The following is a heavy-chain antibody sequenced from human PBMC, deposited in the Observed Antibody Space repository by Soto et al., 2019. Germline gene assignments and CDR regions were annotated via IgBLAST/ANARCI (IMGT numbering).Heavy chain of an antibody. CDR3: ARVQALGYYDSSGYYFDY. D-gene: IGHD3-22*01. V-gene: IGHV1-69*01. CDR1: GGTFSSYA. CDR2: IIPIFGTA. Sequence: QVQLVQSGAEVKKPGSSVKVSCKASGGTFSSYAISWVRQAPGQGREWMGGIIPIFGTANYAQKFQGRVTITADESTSTAYMELSSLRSEDTAVYYCARVQALGYYDSSGYYFDYWGQGTLVTVSS. J-gene: IGHJ4*02.